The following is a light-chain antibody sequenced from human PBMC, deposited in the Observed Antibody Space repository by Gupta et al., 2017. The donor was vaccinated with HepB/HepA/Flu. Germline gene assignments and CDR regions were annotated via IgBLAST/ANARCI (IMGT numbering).Light chain of an antibody. CDR3: AAWDDSLNGPV. V-gene: IGLV1-44*01. J-gene: IGLJ2*01. CDR1: SSNIGGNT. CDR2: SNN. Sequence: QSVLTQPPSASGTPGHRVPISCSGSSSNIGGNTVNWYQQLPGAAPKLLIYSNNQRPSGVPDRFSGSKSGTSASLAISWLQSDDEADYYCAAWDDSLNGPVFGGGTKLTVL.